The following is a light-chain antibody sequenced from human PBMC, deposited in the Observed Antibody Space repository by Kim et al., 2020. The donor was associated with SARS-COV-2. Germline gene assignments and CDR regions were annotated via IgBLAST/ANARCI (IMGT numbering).Light chain of an antibody. V-gene: IGLV4-69*01. Sequence: QLVLTQSPSASASLGASVKLTCTLSSGHSRYATAWHQQQPKKGPRYLMKLNSDGSHSKGDGIPDRFSGSSSGAERYLTIASLQSEDEADYDCQTWRTGIRVFGGGTQLTVL. CDR2: LNSDGSH. CDR3: QTWRTGIRV. CDR1: SGHSRYA. J-gene: IGLJ3*02.